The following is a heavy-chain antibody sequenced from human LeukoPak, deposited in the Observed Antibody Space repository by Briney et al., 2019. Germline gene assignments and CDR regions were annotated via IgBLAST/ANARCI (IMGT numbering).Heavy chain of an antibody. V-gene: IGHV3-21*01. CDR1: GFTFSSYS. CDR2: ISSSISYI. D-gene: IGHD3-9*01. CDR3: ARDVGLRYFDAFDI. Sequence: GGSLRLSCAASGFTFSSYSMNWVRQAPGKGLEWVSSISSSISYIYYADSVKGRFTISRDNAKNSLYLQMNSLRAEDMDVYYCARDVGLRYFDAFDIWGQGTMVTVSS. J-gene: IGHJ3*02.